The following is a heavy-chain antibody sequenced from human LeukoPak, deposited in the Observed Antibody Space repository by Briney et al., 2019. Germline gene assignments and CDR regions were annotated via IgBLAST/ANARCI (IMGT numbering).Heavy chain of an antibody. D-gene: IGHD5-18*01. CDR3: VREARGYHYTYFDY. CDR2: VSSGFHA. V-gene: IGHV3-13*01. Sequence: GGSLRLSCTASGFTLGSHDMHWVRQIPGQGLEWVAAVSSGFHAFFADSVQGRFTVSREDARNSLYLQRNSLRAGDTAVYYCVREARGYHYTYFDYWGQGTLVTVSS. CDR1: GFTLGSHD. J-gene: IGHJ4*02.